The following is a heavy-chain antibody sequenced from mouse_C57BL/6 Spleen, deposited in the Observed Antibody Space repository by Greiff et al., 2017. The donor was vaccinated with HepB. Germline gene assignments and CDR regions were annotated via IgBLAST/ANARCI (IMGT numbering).Heavy chain of an antibody. CDR3: AGLDSSGYVAY. D-gene: IGHD3-2*02. CDR1: GFSLSTSGMG. Sequence: QVTLKESGPGILQSSQTLSLTCSFSGFSLSTSGMGVSWIRQPSGKGLEWLAHIYWDDDKRYNPSLKSRLTISKDTSRNQVFLKITSVDTADTATYYCAGLDSSGYVAYWGQGTLVTVSA. V-gene: IGHV8-12*01. CDR2: IYWDDDK. J-gene: IGHJ3*01.